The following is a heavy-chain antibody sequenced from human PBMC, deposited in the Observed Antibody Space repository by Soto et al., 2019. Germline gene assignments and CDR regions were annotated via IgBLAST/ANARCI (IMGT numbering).Heavy chain of an antibody. Sequence: GGTLRLSCAASGFAFSDHYMNWIRQAPGKGLEWITYISSSGSTKYYADSVQGRFTISRDNAKNSLYLQMSSLRADDTAVYYCVRDHPMVTAIVTPYYFDYCGRGTLVTVSS. V-gene: IGHV3-11*01. CDR3: VRDHPMVTAIVTPYYFDY. CDR2: ISSSGSTK. CDR1: GFAFSDHY. D-gene: IGHD2-21*02. J-gene: IGHJ4*02.